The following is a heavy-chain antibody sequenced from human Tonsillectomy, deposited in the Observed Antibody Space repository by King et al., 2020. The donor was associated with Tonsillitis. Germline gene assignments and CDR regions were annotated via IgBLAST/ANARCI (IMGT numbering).Heavy chain of an antibody. J-gene: IGHJ4*02. CDR1: GYSFSGYS. Sequence: QLVQSGAEVKRPGASVKVSCQASGYSFSGYSIHWVRQVPGQGLDWMGRINPDSGAADYALSFEDRVTMTTDTSLKTAYLELRRLRSDDTATYFCARDTGGWRSFDFWGQGTLVIVSS. CDR3: ARDTGGWRSFDF. CDR2: INPDSGAA. D-gene: IGHD6-19*01. V-gene: IGHV1-2*06.